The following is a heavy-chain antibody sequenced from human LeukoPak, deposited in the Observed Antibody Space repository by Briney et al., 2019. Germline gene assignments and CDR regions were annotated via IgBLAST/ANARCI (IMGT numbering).Heavy chain of an antibody. Sequence: GGSLRLSCAASGFTGSHNYMSWVRQAPGKGLEWVSATHSSGGTYYADSVKGRFTISRDNSKNTLYLQMNSLRAEDTAVYYCAKGGCSGGSCYSDYWGQGTLVTVSS. CDR2: THSSGGT. CDR3: AKGGCSGGSCYSDY. J-gene: IGHJ4*02. D-gene: IGHD2-15*01. CDR1: GFTGSHNY. V-gene: IGHV3-53*01.